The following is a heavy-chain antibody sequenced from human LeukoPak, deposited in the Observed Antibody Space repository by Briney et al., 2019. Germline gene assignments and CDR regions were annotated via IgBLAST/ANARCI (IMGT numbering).Heavy chain of an antibody. Sequence: PGGSLRLPCAASGFTFSNYGMHWVRQAPGKGLEWVAVVFDDGSREDFADSVKGRFTISRDNSKNTVLLQMNSLRAEDTAVYYCARDFKSGYVDSWGQGTLVTVSS. D-gene: IGHD3-3*01. V-gene: IGHV3-33*01. CDR2: VFDDGSRE. J-gene: IGHJ4*02. CDR1: GFTFSNYG. CDR3: ARDFKSGYVDS.